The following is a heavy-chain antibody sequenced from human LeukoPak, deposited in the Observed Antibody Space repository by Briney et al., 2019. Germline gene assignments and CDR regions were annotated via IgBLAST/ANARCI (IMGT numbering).Heavy chain of an antibody. V-gene: IGHV1-18*04. CDR2: ISAYNGNT. D-gene: IGHD6-13*01. Sequence: GASVTVSYMASGYTFTSYGLRWLRQAPGQGLDWMGWISAYNGNTNYAQKLQGRVTMTTDTSTSTAYMELRSLRSDDTAVYYCARGKYSSSWYYPGYWGQGTLVTVSS. CDR3: ARGKYSSSWYYPGY. CDR1: GYTFTSYG. J-gene: IGHJ4*02.